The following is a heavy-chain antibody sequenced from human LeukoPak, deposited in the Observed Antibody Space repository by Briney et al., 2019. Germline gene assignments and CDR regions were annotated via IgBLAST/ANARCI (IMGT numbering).Heavy chain of an antibody. CDR2: ISSSSSYI. D-gene: IGHD3-3*01. CDR1: GFTFSSYI. J-gene: IGHJ4*02. Sequence: GGSLRLSCAASGFTFSSYIMNWVPQAPGKGLEWVSSISSSSSYIYYADSVKGRFTISRDNAKNSLYLQMNSLRAEDTAVYYCASEATIFGNDYWGQGTMVTVSS. CDR3: ASEATIFGNDY. V-gene: IGHV3-21*01.